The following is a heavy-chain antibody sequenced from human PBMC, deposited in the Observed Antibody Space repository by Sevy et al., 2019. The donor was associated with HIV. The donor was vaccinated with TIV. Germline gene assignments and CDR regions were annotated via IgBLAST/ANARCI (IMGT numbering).Heavy chain of an antibody. V-gene: IGHV3-21*01. J-gene: IGHJ3*02. Sequence: GGSLRLSCAASGFTFITYTMNWVRQAPGKGLEWVSSIGISSSYIYYADSVKGRFTISRDNAKNSLYLQMNSLRAEDMAVYYCARVNLDSSGSYDAFDIWGQGTMVTVSS. CDR2: IGISSSYI. CDR3: ARVNLDSSGSYDAFDI. D-gene: IGHD3-22*01. CDR1: GFTFITYT.